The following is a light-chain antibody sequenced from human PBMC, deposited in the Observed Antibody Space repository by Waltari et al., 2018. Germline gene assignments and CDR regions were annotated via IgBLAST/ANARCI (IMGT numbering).Light chain of an antibody. CDR3: QSADSANTPHVL. Sequence: SSDLTPPPSVSVAPGPTASIICSGDTMPTKYAYWYQQKPGQAPVLVIFKDTERPSGIPHRFSGSNSGATVTLTITGVQAEDEADYYCQSADSANTPHVLFGGGTKLTVL. CDR2: KDT. J-gene: IGLJ2*01. V-gene: IGLV3-25*03. CDR1: TMPTKY.